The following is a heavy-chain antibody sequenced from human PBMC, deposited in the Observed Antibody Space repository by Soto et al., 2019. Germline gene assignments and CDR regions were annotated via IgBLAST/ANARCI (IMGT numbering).Heavy chain of an antibody. CDR2: INTGKGDT. CDR3: ARAIATYYSWFDP. V-gene: IGHV1-3*04. Sequence: QVQLVQSGAEVKKPGASVRVSCKASGYTFTNYAIHWVRQAPGQRLEWMGWINTGKGDTKYSQKFQDRVTITRDTSASTAYMELSSLRCEDTAVYYCARAIATYYSWFDPWRQGTLVNVSS. J-gene: IGHJ5*02. D-gene: IGHD1-26*01. CDR1: GYTFTNYA.